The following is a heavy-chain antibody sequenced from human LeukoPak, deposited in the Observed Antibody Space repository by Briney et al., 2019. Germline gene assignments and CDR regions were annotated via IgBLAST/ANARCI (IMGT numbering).Heavy chain of an antibody. D-gene: IGHD2-2*01. Sequence: GGSLRLSCAASGFTFSSYGMHWVRQAPGKGLEWVAVISYEGSNKYYADSVKGRFTISRDNSKNTLYLQMNSLRAEDTAVYYCAKERIDIVVVPAAPEYYYYGMDVWGQGTTVTVSS. CDR1: GFTFSSYG. CDR2: ISYEGSNK. J-gene: IGHJ6*02. V-gene: IGHV3-30*18. CDR3: AKERIDIVVVPAAPEYYYYGMDV.